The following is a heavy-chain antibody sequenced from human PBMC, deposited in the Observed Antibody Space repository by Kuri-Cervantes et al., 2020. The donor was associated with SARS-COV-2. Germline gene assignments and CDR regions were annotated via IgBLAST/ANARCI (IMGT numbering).Heavy chain of an antibody. CDR2: VNHRGST. CDR3: ARGGRRRPYYFNY. D-gene: IGHD1-26*01. Sequence: SQTLSLTCAFYGESFSGYYWNWIRQSPGKGLEWIGEVNHRGSTNYNPSLKSRVTISVDTSSKQFSLKLSSVTAADTAIYYCARGGRRRPYYFNYWGQGTLVTVSS. J-gene: IGHJ4*02. V-gene: IGHV4-34*01. CDR1: GESFSGYY.